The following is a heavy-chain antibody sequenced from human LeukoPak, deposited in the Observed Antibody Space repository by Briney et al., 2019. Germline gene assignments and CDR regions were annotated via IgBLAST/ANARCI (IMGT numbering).Heavy chain of an antibody. D-gene: IGHD6-13*01. CDR3: ARDGSSWSNWFDP. CDR2: INGDGSST. V-gene: IGHV3-74*01. CDR1: GFTFSNYW. Sequence: GGSLRLSCAASGFTFSNYWMHWVRQAPGKGLVWVPRINGDGSSTSYAESVKGRFTISRDNAKNTLYLQMNSLRAEDSAVYYCARDGSSWSNWFDPWGQGTLVTVSS. J-gene: IGHJ5*02.